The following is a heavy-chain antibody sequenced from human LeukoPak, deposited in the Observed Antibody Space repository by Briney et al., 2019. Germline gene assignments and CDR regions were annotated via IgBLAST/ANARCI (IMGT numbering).Heavy chain of an antibody. J-gene: IGHJ5*02. CDR1: GGSFSDYY. CDR2: INHSGST. Sequence: SETLSLTCAASGGSFSDYYWSWIRQSPGKGLEWIGHINHSGSTAYNPSLKNRVTILVETSQSQFSLNLSSVTSADTAVYYCARRLVARTGFDRWGQGTLVTVSS. D-gene: IGHD2-8*02. V-gene: IGHV4-34*01. CDR3: ARRLVARTGFDR.